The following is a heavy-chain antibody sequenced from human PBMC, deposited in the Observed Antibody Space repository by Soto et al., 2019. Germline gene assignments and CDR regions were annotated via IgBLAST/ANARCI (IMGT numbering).Heavy chain of an antibody. CDR1: GYSFTSYW. V-gene: IGHV5-51*01. Sequence: PGESLKISCKGSGYSFTSYWVGWVRQMPGKGLEWMGIIYPGDSDTRYSPSFQGQVTISADKSISTAYLQWSSLKASDTAMYYCASGDSSSWYNDAFDIWGQGTMVTVSS. D-gene: IGHD6-13*01. CDR3: ASGDSSSWYNDAFDI. CDR2: IYPGDSDT. J-gene: IGHJ3*02.